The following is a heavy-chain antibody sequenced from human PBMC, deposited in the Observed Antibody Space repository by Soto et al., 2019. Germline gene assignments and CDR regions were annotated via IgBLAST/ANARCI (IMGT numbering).Heavy chain of an antibody. J-gene: IGHJ4*02. Sequence: QVQLQESGPGLVKPSETLSLTCTVSAGSISSYYWSWIRHPPGKGLEWIGYIYYSGSTNYNPSLKSRVTISVDTSKNQFSLKLSSVNAADTAVYYFARDYRSFDDWGQVTLVTVSS. CDR3: ARDYRSFDD. V-gene: IGHV4-59*01. CDR2: IYYSGST. CDR1: AGSISSYY. D-gene: IGHD4-4*01.